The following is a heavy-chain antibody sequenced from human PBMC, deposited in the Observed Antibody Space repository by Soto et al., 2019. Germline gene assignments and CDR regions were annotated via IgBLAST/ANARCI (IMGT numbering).Heavy chain of an antibody. V-gene: IGHV4-39*01. CDR2: IYYSGTT. J-gene: IGHJ4*02. Sequence: SETLSLTCTVSGASISSPSYYWGWIRLSPGKGLEWLGSIYYSGTTHYNPSLKSRVSLSVDTSKMQFSLNLASVTAADTAVYFCVRQPNRPMGGDDWGQGAQVTVSS. CDR3: VRQPNRPMGGDD. D-gene: IGHD2-15*01. CDR1: GASISSPSYY.